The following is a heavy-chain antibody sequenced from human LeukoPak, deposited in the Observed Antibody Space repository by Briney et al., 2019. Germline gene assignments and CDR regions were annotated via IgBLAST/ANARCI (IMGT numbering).Heavy chain of an antibody. CDR3: ARYYDSSGYYLGPFDY. J-gene: IGHJ4*02. D-gene: IGHD3-22*01. V-gene: IGHV3-20*04. Sequence: GGSLRLSRAASGFTFDDYGMSWVRQAPGKGLEWVSGINWNGGSTGYADSVKGRFTISRDNAKNSLYLQMNSLRAEDTALYYCARYYDSSGYYLGPFDYWGQGTLVTVSS. CDR2: INWNGGST. CDR1: GFTFDDYG.